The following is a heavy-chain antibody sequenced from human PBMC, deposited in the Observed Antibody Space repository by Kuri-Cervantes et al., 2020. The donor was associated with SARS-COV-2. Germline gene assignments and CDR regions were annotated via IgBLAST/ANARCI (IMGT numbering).Heavy chain of an antibody. CDR3: ARANIVVVPAALGAIIYYYYYKYV. CDR1: GGSFSGYY. CDR2: INHSGST. J-gene: IGHJ6*03. D-gene: IGHD2-2*01. V-gene: IGHV4-34*01. Sequence: SQTLSLTCAVYGGSFSGYYWSWIRQPPGKGLEWIGEINHSGSTNYNPSLKSRVTISVDTSKNQFSLKLSSVTAADTAVYYCARANIVVVPAALGAIIYYYYYKYVCGKAITTVSS.